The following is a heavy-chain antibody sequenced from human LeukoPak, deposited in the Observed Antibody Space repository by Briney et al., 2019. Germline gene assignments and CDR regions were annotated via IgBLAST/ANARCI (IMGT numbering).Heavy chain of an antibody. CDR1: SASISGGTYY. V-gene: IGHV4-39*01. J-gene: IGHJ4*02. CDR3: ARRGGSGRAFDY. Sequence: PSETLSLTCSVSSASISGGTYYWGWIRQPPGKGLEWIGSIYYTGSTYDNPSLKSRATISVDTSKNQFSLKLSSVTAADTAVYYCARRGGSGRAFDYWGQGTLVTVSS. D-gene: IGHD1-26*01. CDR2: IYYTGST.